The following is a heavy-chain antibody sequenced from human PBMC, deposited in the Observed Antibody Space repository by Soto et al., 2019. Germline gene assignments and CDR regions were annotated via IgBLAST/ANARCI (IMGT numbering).Heavy chain of an antibody. CDR1: GFTFRNYD. CDR2: ISAAGDP. V-gene: IGHV3-13*05. J-gene: IGHJ6*02. CDR3: ARTDRDFYGLDV. Sequence: EVQLVESGGGLVQPGGSLRLSCEASGFTFRNYDMHWVRQGTGKGLEWVSGISAAGDPDYADSVEGRFTISRENAQHSFFLQMNSLRGGDTAVYYCARTDRDFYGLDVWGQGTTVIVSS.